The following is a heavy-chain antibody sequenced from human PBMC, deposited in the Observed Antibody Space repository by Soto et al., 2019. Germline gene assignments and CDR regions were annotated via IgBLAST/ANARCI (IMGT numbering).Heavy chain of an antibody. Sequence: EVQLVESGGGLVKPGGSLRLSCAGSVFTFSNAWMSWVRRAPGKGLEWVGRIKSDAYGGAIDYAAPVKGRFTISRDDSKNTLFLQTNNLRAEDTAVYSCTTPKGRLEPPKIDFWGQGTPVIVSS. CDR1: VFTFSNAW. J-gene: IGHJ4*02. CDR2: IKSDAYGGAI. D-gene: IGHD6-25*01. CDR3: TTPKGRLEPPKIDF. V-gene: IGHV3-15*01.